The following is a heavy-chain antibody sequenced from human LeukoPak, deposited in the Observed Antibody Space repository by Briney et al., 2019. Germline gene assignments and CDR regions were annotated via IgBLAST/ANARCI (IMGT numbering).Heavy chain of an antibody. CDR2: INHSGST. D-gene: IGHD3-10*01. Sequence: SETLSLTCAVYGGSFSGYYWSWIRQPPGKGLEWIGEINHSGSTNYNPSLKSRVTISVDTSKNQFSLKLSSVTAADTAVYYCARGRTMVRGVSKRSWMDVWGKGTTVTVSS. J-gene: IGHJ6*04. CDR3: ARGRTMVRGVSKRSWMDV. V-gene: IGHV4-34*01. CDR1: GGSFSGYY.